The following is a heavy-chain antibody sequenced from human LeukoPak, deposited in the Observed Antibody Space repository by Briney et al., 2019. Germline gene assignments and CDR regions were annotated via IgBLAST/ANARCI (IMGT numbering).Heavy chain of an antibody. J-gene: IGHJ6*03. Sequence: PSETLSLTCTVSGGSISSYYWSWIRQPPGNGLEWIGYIYYSGSTNYNPSLKSRVTISVDTSKNQFSLKLSSVTAADTAVYYCARRAYSSGWYEGGDYYYYYMDVWGKGTTVTVSS. CDR3: ARRAYSSGWYEGGDYYYYYMDV. CDR2: IYYSGST. V-gene: IGHV4-59*08. CDR1: GGSISSYY. D-gene: IGHD6-19*01.